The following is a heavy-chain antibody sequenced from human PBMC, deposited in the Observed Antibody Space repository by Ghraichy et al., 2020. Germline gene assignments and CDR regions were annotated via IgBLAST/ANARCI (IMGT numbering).Heavy chain of an antibody. J-gene: IGHJ6*02. CDR1: GFTFSSYA. CDR2: ISGSGGST. Sequence: GESLNISCAASGFTFSSYAMSWVRQAPGKGLEWVSAISGSGGSTYYADSVKGRFTISRDNSKNTLYLQMNSLRAEDTAVYYCAKAIVPVSYYYYGMDVWGQGTTVTVSS. V-gene: IGHV3-23*01. D-gene: IGHD2-2*01. CDR3: AKAIVPVSYYYYGMDV.